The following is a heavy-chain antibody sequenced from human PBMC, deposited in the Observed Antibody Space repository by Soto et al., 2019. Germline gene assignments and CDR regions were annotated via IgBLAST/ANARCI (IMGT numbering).Heavy chain of an antibody. CDR1: GFSLSTSGVG. CDR2: IYWNDEK. Sequence: QITLKESGPTLVKPTQTLTLTCTFSGFSLSTSGVGVGWIRQPPGKAPEWLALIYWNDEKRYSPSLQSRLTITKDTSKSQVVFTMTNMDPVDTATYYCARKSGSSSTEDYWGQGTLVTVSS. V-gene: IGHV2-5*01. D-gene: IGHD6-6*01. CDR3: ARKSGSSSTEDY. J-gene: IGHJ4*02.